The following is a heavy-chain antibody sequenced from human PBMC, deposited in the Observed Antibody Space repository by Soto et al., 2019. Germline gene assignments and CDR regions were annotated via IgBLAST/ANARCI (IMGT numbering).Heavy chain of an antibody. D-gene: IGHD6-13*01. V-gene: IGHV3-23*01. Sequence: EVQLLESGGGLVQPGGSLRLSCAASGFTFSNYAMTWVRQAPGKGLEWVSVITGSGGGTYFVDSVKGRFTISRYNSKNNVYLQMSGLRAEETAVYYCANRSLTAAGFDYWGQGTLVTVSS. CDR3: ANRSLTAAGFDY. CDR1: GFTFSNYA. CDR2: ITGSGGGT. J-gene: IGHJ4*02.